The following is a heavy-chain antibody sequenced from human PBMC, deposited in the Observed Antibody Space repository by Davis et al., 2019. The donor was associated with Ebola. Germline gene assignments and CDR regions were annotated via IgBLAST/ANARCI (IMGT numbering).Heavy chain of an antibody. CDR1: GGSVSSDTYS. Sequence: MPSETLSLTCTVSGGSVSSDTYSWSWIRQAPGQGLEWLGYIYHSGTTYYNPSLKSRVTMSVDRSKNQFSLNLNSVTAADTAVYYCAKPTYEWFDPWGQGTLVTVSS. V-gene: IGHV4-30-2*01. CDR2: IYHSGTT. D-gene: IGHD5-12*01. CDR3: AKPTYEWFDP. J-gene: IGHJ5*02.